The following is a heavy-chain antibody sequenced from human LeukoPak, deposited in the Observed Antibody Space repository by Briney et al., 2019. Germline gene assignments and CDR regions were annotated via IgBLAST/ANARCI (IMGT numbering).Heavy chain of an antibody. Sequence: PGGSLRLSCAASGFTFSSYAMHWVRQAPGKGLEWVAVISYDGSNKYYADSVKGRFTISRDNSKNTLYLQMNCLRAEDTAVYYCAAAISGSYYSFDYWGQGTLVTVSS. CDR1: GFTFSSYA. CDR3: AAAISGSYYSFDY. CDR2: ISYDGSNK. V-gene: IGHV3-30-3*01. D-gene: IGHD1-26*01. J-gene: IGHJ4*02.